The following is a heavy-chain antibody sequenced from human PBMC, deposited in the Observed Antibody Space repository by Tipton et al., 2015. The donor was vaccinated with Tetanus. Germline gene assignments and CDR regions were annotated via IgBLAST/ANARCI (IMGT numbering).Heavy chain of an antibody. CDR3: ARGPVAGPFDY. J-gene: IGHJ4*02. CDR2: IKQDGSEK. D-gene: IGHD6-19*01. CDR1: GFTFSSYW. V-gene: IGHV3-7*01. Sequence: EASGFTFSSYWMSWVRQAPGKGLEWVANIKQDGSEKDYVDSVKGRFTISRDNAKNSLYLQMNSLRAEDTAVYYCARGPVAGPFDYWGQGTLVTVSS.